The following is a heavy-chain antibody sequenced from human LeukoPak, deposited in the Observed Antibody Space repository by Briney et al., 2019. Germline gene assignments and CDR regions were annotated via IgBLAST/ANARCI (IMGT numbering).Heavy chain of an antibody. CDR2: ISGSGGST. Sequence: PGGSLRLSCAASGFTFSSYSMNWVRQAPGKGLEWVSAISGSGGSTYYADSVKGRFTISRDNSKNTLYLQMNSLRAEDTAVYYCAKDQRYCSGGSCYRPHWGQGTLVTVSS. CDR1: GFTFSSYS. V-gene: IGHV3-23*01. J-gene: IGHJ4*02. CDR3: AKDQRYCSGGSCYRPH. D-gene: IGHD2-15*01.